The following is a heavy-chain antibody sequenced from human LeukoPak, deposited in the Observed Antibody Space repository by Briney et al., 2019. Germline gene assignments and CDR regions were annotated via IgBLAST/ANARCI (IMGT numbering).Heavy chain of an antibody. CDR3: ARETYYYDSSGYYQYYYYYGMDV. CDR2: ISSSSSTM. CDR1: GFTLSSYS. V-gene: IGHV3-48*01. J-gene: IGHJ6*02. D-gene: IGHD3-22*01. Sequence: GGSLRLSCAASGFTLSSYSMNWVRQAPGKGLEWVSYISSSSSTMYYADSVKGRFTISRDNAKNSLYLQMNSLRAEDTAVYYCARETYYYDSSGYYQYYYYYGMDVWGQGTTVTVSS.